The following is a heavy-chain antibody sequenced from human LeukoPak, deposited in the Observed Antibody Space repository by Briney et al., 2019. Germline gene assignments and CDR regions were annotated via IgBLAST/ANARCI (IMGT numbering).Heavy chain of an antibody. CDR2: ISAYNGNT. Sequence: ASVKVSCKASCYTFTSYGISWVRQAPGQGLEWMGWISAYNGNTNYAQKLQGRVTMTTDTSTSTAYMELRSLRSDDTAVYYCARDLIVVVPARLDYWGQGTLVTVSS. J-gene: IGHJ4*02. CDR1: CYTFTSYG. V-gene: IGHV1-18*01. D-gene: IGHD2-2*01. CDR3: ARDLIVVVPARLDY.